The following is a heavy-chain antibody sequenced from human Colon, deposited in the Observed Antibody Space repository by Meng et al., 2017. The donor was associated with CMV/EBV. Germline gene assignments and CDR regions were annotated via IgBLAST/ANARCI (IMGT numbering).Heavy chain of an antibody. CDR2: ISGSAVST. J-gene: IGHJ4*02. Sequence: ELQVSGAGGGWVQPGECLRLCCAASGFTFTSNAMSWVRQAPGKGLEWVSTISGSAVSTYYADSVGGRFTISRDNSKNTVHLQMSTLRLDDTAIYYCVNGGYSASDLDCWGQGTLVTVSS. V-gene: IGHV3-23*01. CDR1: GFTFTSNA. D-gene: IGHD5-12*01. CDR3: VNGGYSASDLDC.